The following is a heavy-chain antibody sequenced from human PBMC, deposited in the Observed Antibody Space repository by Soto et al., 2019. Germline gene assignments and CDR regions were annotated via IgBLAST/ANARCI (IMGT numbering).Heavy chain of an antibody. CDR1: GGSISSGDYY. Sequence: QVQLQESGPGLVKPSQTLSLTCTVSGGSISSGDYYWSWIRQPPGKGLEWIGYIYYSGSTYYNPSLKSRVTISVDTSKNQFSLKLSSVTAADTAVYYCARGARARRGVITYYYYYGMDVWGQGTTVTVSS. J-gene: IGHJ6*02. D-gene: IGHD3-10*01. CDR2: IYYSGST. V-gene: IGHV4-30-4*01. CDR3: ARGARARRGVITYYYYYGMDV.